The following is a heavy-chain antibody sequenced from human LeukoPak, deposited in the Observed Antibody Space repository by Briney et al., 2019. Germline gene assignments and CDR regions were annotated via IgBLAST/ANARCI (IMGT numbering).Heavy chain of an antibody. V-gene: IGHV1-69*05. CDR1: GGTFSSYA. J-gene: IGHJ6*02. Sequence: GASVKVSCKASGGTFSSYAISWVRQAPGQGLDWMGGIIPLFGTAHYAQKFQGRVTITRDTSASTAYMELSSLRSEDTAVYYCAREDPSVYSGYDSSYYYGMDVWGQGTTVTVSS. CDR3: AREDPSVYSGYDSSYYYGMDV. D-gene: IGHD5-12*01. CDR2: IIPLFGTA.